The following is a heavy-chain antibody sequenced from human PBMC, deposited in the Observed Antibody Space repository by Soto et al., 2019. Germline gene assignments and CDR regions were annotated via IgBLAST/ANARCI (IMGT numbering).Heavy chain of an antibody. D-gene: IGHD3-3*02. CDR2: IGPESGAT. CDR1: GYTXSGHY. Sequence: GXSXKVSFKTSGYTXSGHYINWVRQAPQQGPEWMGEIGPESGATRYAQKFRGRVTITMDTSITTVYMELKNLSPYDKAVYYCGRGRSGQIVIFYWGQGTPAPVSS. V-gene: IGHV1-2*02. J-gene: IGHJ4*02. CDR3: GRGRSGQIVIFY.